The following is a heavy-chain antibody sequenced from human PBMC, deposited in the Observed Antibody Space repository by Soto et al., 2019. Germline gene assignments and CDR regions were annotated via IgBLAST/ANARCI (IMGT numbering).Heavy chain of an antibody. CDR3: ARRWGEGRVDY. D-gene: IGHD3-10*01. V-gene: IGHV4-4*02. Sequence: QVQLQESGPGLVKPSGTLSLTCAVSGGSISSSNWWSWVRQPPGKGLQWIGEIYHSGSTNYIPSLKXRXTXSXXKSRNHFSLKLSSVTAADTAVYYCARRWGEGRVDYWGQGTLVTVSS. CDR1: GGSISSSNW. CDR2: IYHSGST. J-gene: IGHJ4*02.